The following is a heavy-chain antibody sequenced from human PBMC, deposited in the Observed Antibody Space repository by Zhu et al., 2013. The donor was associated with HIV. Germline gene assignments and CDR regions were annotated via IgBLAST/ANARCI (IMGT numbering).Heavy chain of an antibody. CDR1: GGSFSGYY. V-gene: IGHV4-34*01. J-gene: IGHJ6*03. Sequence: QVQLQQWGAGLLKPSETLSLTCAVYGGSFSGYYWSWIRQPPGKGLEWIGEINHSGSTNYNPSLKSRVTISVDTSKNQFSLKLSSVTAADTAVYYCARGKYCSSTSCYPPPYYYYYYMDVWGKGTTVTVSS. D-gene: IGHD2-2*01. CDR3: ARGKYCSSTSCYPPPYYYYYYMDV. CDR2: INHSGST.